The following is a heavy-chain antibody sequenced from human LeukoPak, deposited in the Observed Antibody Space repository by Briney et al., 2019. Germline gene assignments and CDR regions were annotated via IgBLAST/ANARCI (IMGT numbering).Heavy chain of an antibody. V-gene: IGHV3-49*03. CDR3: SRAQSWSGLGY. J-gene: IGHJ4*02. D-gene: IGHD6-25*01. Sequence: GGSLRLSCTTFGFSFADEALSWFRQAPGKGLEWVGFIRRKASGGAIEYAASVKGRFTISRDDSNGIAYLQMNSLRAEDTAVYYSSRAQSWSGLGYWGQGTLVTVSS. CDR2: IRRKASGGAI. CDR1: GFSFADEA.